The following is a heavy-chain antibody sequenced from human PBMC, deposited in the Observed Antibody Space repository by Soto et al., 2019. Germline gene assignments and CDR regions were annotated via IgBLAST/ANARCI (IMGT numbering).Heavy chain of an antibody. CDR1: GFAFSGDA. CDR2: GSGTCSTR. V-gene: IGHV3-23*01. J-gene: IGHJ4*02. D-gene: IGHD2-15*01. Sequence: PGESLRLSCTASGFAFSGDAKYWGRHTQEKGLGWDSSGSGTCSTRSYEDSLKGRFTMSRDNSKYTVHLQMNSLRAAATAVYYCTKDVLYCGGGSCLVGPSYTFDHWGQGTLVTVSS. CDR3: TKDVLYCGGGSCLVGPSYTFDH.